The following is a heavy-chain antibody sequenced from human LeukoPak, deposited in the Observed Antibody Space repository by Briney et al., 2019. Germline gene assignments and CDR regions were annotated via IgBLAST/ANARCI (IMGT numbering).Heavy chain of an antibody. D-gene: IGHD3-10*01. J-gene: IGHJ4*01. CDR1: GYTFTSYD. CDR3: ARYAYGSGSYHQKPFDY. CDR2: MSPDSGNT. Sequence: ASVKVSCKASGYTFTSYDINWVRQVTGQGLEWMGWMSPDSGNTGYAQKFQGRVTMTRNTSISTAYMELSSLTSDDTAVYYCARYAYGSGSYHQKPFDYWGQGTLDTVSS. V-gene: IGHV1-8*01.